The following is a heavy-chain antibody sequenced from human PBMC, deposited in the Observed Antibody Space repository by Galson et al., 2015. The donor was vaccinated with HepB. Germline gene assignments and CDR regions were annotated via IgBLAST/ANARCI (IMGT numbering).Heavy chain of an antibody. CDR2: IIPIFGTP. D-gene: IGHD5-12*01. J-gene: IGHJ4*02. Sequence: SCKASGGTFSNSAFSWVRQAPGQGLEWMGGIIPIFGTPNHPQKFQGRVSISADTSTSTVYMELSSLRSEDTAVYYCARDPHIVATNSGFDYWGQGTLVTVSS. CDR3: ARDPHIVATNSGFDY. CDR1: GGTFSNSA. V-gene: IGHV1-69*06.